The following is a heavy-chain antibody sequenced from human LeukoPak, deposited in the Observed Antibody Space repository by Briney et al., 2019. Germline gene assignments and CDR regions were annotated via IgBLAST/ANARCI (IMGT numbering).Heavy chain of an antibody. CDR1: GGSISSGSYY. D-gene: IGHD2-2*01. J-gene: IGHJ3*02. V-gene: IGHV4-61*10. Sequence: SKTLSLTCTVSGGSISSGSYYWNWIRQPAGKGLEWIGYIFYNEGTSYNPSLKSRVTISVDTSNNQPSLKVNSVTAADTAMYYCVKSNSRYQPWTLDIWGRGTMVTVSS. CDR2: IFYNEGT. CDR3: VKSNSRYQPWTLDI.